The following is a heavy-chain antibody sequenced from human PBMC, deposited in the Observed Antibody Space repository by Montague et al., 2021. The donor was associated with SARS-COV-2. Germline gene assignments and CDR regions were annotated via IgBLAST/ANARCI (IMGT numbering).Heavy chain of an antibody. J-gene: IGHJ6*02. CDR2: IYTSGST. CDR1: GGSISSGSYY. V-gene: IGHV4-61*02. CDR3: ARASITMCGVADYGMDV. Sequence: TLSLTCTVSGGSISSGSYYWSWIRQPAGKGLEWIGRIYTSGSTNYNPSLKSRITISVDTSKNPFSLKLSSVTAADTAVYSCARASITMCGVADYGMDVWGQGTTVTVSS. D-gene: IGHD3-3*01.